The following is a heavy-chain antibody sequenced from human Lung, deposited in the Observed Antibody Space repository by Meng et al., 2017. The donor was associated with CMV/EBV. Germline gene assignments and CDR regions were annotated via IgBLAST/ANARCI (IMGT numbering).Heavy chain of an antibody. CDR3: ASLGYCSSTSCPFYYYYGMDV. Sequence: SVXVSXKASGGTFSSYAISWVRQAPGQGLEWLGGIIPILGIANYAQKFQGRVTITADKSTSTAYMELSSLRSEDTAVYYCASLGYCSSTSCPFYYYYGMDVWXQVTXVTVSS. CDR1: GGTFSSYA. J-gene: IGHJ6*02. D-gene: IGHD2-2*01. V-gene: IGHV1-69*10. CDR2: IIPILGIA.